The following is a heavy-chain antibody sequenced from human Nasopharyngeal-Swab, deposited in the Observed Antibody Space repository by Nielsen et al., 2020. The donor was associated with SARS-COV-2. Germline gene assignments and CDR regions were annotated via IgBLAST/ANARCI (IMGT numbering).Heavy chain of an antibody. V-gene: IGHV3-33*01. Sequence: GGSLRLSCAASGFTFNNYGMHWVRQAPGKGLEWVAVIWYGGSEKHYADSVRGRFTISRDNPKNTLYLQMNSLRAEDTAIYYCGRYRYYDSSGFDYWGQGTLVSVSS. J-gene: IGHJ4*02. D-gene: IGHD3-22*01. CDR1: GFTFNNYG. CDR3: GRYRYYDSSGFDY. CDR2: IWYGGSEK.